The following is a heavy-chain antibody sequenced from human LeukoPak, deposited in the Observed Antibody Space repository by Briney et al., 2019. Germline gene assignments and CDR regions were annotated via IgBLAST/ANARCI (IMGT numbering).Heavy chain of an antibody. CDR3: ARVYSSSSLNFDY. D-gene: IGHD6-6*01. CDR1: GGSISSYY. Sequence: SETLSLTCTVSGGSISSYYWSWIRQPPGKGLEWIGHIYYSGSTNYNPSLKSRVTISVDTSKNQFSLKLSSVTAADTAVYYCARVYSSSSLNFDYWGQGTLVTVSS. CDR2: IYYSGST. J-gene: IGHJ4*02. V-gene: IGHV4-59*01.